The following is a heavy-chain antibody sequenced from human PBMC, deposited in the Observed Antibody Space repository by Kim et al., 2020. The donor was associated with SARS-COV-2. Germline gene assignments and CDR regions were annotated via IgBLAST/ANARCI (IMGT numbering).Heavy chain of an antibody. CDR2: ISYDGSNK. D-gene: IGHD2-15*01. V-gene: IGHV3-33*05. J-gene: IGHJ3*02. Sequence: GGSLRLSCAASGFTFSSYGMHWVRQAPGKGLEWVAVISYDGSNKYYADSVKGRFTISRDNSKNTLYLQMNSLRAEDTAVYYCARARREFCSGGSCLDAFDIWGQGTMVTVSS. CDR1: GFTFSSYG. CDR3: ARARREFCSGGSCLDAFDI.